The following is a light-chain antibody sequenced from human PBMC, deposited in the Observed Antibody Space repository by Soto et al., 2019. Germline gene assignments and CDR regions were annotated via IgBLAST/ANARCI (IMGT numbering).Light chain of an antibody. CDR1: QSVSNNY. Sequence: EIVLTQSPGTLSLSPGERATLSCRASQSVSNNYLAWYQQKPGQAPRLLIYGASNRATGIPDRFSGSGSGTDFTLTISSLQPEDFATYYCQQSYSTPLTFGGGTKLDI. V-gene: IGKV3-20*01. CDR2: GAS. CDR3: QQSYSTPLT. J-gene: IGKJ4*01.